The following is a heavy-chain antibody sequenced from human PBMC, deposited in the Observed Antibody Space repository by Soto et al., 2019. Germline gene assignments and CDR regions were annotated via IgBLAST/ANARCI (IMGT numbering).Heavy chain of an antibody. Sequence: SEILSVTCGVPGDSFSGSYWSCIRQPPGKGLEWIGYAYYSGTTAYNPSLKSRVSISVDTSKKHVSLRLNSVTAADTAVYYCAVWSALTQYYLDSWGHGTLVTVTS. CDR2: AYYSGTT. J-gene: IGHJ4*01. CDR3: AVWSALTQYYLDS. CDR1: GDSFSGSY. D-gene: IGHD3-3*01. V-gene: IGHV4-59*13.